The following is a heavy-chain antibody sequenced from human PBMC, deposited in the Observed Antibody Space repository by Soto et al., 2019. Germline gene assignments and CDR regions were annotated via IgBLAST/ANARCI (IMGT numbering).Heavy chain of an antibody. V-gene: IGHV4-34*01. CDR2: INHSGNT. D-gene: IGHD6-19*01. CDR1: GGSFSGYY. J-gene: IGHJ5*02. Sequence: SETLSLTCAVYGGSFSGYYWSWIRQPPGKGLEWIGEINHSGNTNYNPSLKSRVTISVDTSKNQFSLKLSSVTAADTAVYYCARFGSGWSIRWFDPWGQGTLVTVSS. CDR3: ARFGSGWSIRWFDP.